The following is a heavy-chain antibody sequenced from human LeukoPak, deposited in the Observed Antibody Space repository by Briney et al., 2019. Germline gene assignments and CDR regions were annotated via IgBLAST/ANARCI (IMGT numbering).Heavy chain of an antibody. D-gene: IGHD3-10*01. CDR1: GGSFSGYY. Sequence: SETLSLTCAVDGGSFSGYYWSWIRQPPGKGLEWIGEINHSGSTNYNPSLKSRVTISVDTSKNQFSLKLSSVTAADTAVYYCARPGGYGSGSYYNGGLGYWGQGTLVTVSS. CDR3: ARPGGYGSGSYYNGGLGY. V-gene: IGHV4-34*01. J-gene: IGHJ4*02. CDR2: INHSGST.